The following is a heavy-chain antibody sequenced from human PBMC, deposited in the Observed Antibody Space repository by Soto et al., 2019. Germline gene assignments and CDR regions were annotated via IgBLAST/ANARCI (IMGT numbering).Heavy chain of an antibody. CDR1: GYSFTSYY. D-gene: IGHD3-16*01. CDR2: INPSGGST. V-gene: IGHV1-46*01. CDR3: AREESGEGGSRNYGMDV. J-gene: IGHJ6*02. Sequence: ASVKVSCKASGYSFTSYYMHWVRQAPGQGLEWMGIINPSGGSTSYAQKFQGRVTMTRDTSTSTVYMELSSLRSEDTAVYYCAREESGEGGSRNYGMDVWGQGTTVTVSS.